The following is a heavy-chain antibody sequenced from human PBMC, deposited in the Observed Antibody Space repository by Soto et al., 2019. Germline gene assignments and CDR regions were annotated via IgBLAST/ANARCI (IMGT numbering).Heavy chain of an antibody. J-gene: IGHJ4*02. CDR3: SKDHPLRYCRGGSCYGARIY. CDR1: GFTFSSYA. CDR2: ISGSGGST. V-gene: IGHV3-23*01. D-gene: IGHD2-15*01. Sequence: EVQLLESGGGLVQPGGSLRLSCAASGFTFSSYAMSWVRQAPGKGLEWVSAISGSGGSTYYADSVKGRFTISRDNSKNPVYLQMNSLGAEDTAVYYCSKDHPLRYCRGGSCYGARIYWGPGTLVTVSS.